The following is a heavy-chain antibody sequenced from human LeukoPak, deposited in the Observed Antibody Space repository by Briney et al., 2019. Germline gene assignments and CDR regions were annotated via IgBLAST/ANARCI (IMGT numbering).Heavy chain of an antibody. Sequence: ASVKVSCKASGYTFTSYYMHWVRQAPGQGLEWMGIINPSGGSTSYAQKFQGRVTMTRDTSTSTVYMELSSLRSEDTAVYYCARGSFVPYYYDSSGYHYGGDYWGQGTLVTVSS. CDR2: INPSGGST. CDR3: ARGSFVPYYYDSSGYHYGGDY. CDR1: GYTFTSYY. J-gene: IGHJ4*02. V-gene: IGHV1-46*01. D-gene: IGHD3-22*01.